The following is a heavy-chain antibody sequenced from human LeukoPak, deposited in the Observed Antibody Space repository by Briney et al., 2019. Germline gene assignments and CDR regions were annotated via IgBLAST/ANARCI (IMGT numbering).Heavy chain of an antibody. J-gene: IGHJ6*02. V-gene: IGHV4-59*08. Sequence: PSETLSLTCTVSGGSISRYYWSWIRQPPGKGLEWIGYIYYSGTTNHNPSLKSRVTMSVDTSNNQLSLRLSSVTAADTALYYCARHSYNYYGLDVWGQGTTITVSS. CDR2: IYYSGTT. CDR3: ARHSYNYYGLDV. CDR1: GGSISRYY.